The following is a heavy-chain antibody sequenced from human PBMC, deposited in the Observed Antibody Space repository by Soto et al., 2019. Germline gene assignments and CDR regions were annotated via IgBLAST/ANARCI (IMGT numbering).Heavy chain of an antibody. CDR3: SSSDKNCTNGVCYRHYYYYMDV. J-gene: IGHJ6*03. CDR2: INHSGST. D-gene: IGHD2-8*01. Sequence: SETLSLTCAVYGGSFSGYYWSWIRQPPGKGLEWIGEINHSGSTNYNPSLKSRVTISVDTSKNQFSLKLSSVTAADTAVYYCSSSDKNCTNGVCYRHYYYYMDVWGKGTTVTVSS. CDR1: GGSFSGYY. V-gene: IGHV4-34*01.